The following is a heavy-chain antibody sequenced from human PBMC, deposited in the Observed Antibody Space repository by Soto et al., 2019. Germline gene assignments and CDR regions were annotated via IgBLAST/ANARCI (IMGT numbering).Heavy chain of an antibody. CDR2: ISGSGGST. J-gene: IGHJ5*02. CDR3: TKNALQGAVAGPNWFDP. V-gene: IGHV3-23*01. D-gene: IGHD6-19*01. Sequence: GGSKRLSWGASGLKFRNYGRSWVRKEKGKGLEWVSSISGSGGSTYYADSVKGRFTISRDNSKNTLYVQMNSLRAEDTAVYYCTKNALQGAVAGPNWFDPWGQGTLVTVSS. CDR1: GLKFRNYG.